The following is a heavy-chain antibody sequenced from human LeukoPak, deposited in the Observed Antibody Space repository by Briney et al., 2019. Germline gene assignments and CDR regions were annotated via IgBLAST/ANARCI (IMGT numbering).Heavy chain of an antibody. J-gene: IGHJ4*02. V-gene: IGHV3-20*04. D-gene: IGHD6-13*01. CDR2: LNWDGGTT. CDR3: ARSNLGYSSSWPQSYPPSYFDY. Sequence: GGSLRLSCAASGFTFGDYGMSWVRQAPGKGLEWVSGLNWDGGTTGHADSVKGRFTISRDNAKNSLYLQMNSLRAEDTAVYYCARSNLGYSSSWPQSYPPSYFDYWGQGTLVTVSS. CDR1: GFTFGDYG.